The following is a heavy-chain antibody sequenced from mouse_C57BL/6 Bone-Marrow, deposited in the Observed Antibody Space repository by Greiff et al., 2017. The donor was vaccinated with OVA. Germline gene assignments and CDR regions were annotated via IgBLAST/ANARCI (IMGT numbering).Heavy chain of an antibody. CDR2: IDPSDSDT. J-gene: IGHJ1*03. D-gene: IGHD1-1*01. CDR1: GYTFTSYW. V-gene: IGHV1-50*01. CDR3: AVTDYDGSSHWDVDV. Sequence: QVQLQQPGAELVKPGASVKLSCKASGYTFTSYWMQWVKQRPGQGLEWIGEIDPSDSDTNYNQKFKGKATLTVDKSSSTAYMQRSSLTSEDSAVYYCAVTDYDGSSHWDVDVWGTGTTVTVSS.